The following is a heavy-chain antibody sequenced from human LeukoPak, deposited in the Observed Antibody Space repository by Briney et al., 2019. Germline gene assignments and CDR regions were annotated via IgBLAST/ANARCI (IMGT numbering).Heavy chain of an antibody. D-gene: IGHD3-10*01. J-gene: IGHJ4*02. CDR1: GDSISSTNHY. Sequence: SETLSLTCTVSGDSISSTNHYWGWVRQPPGKGLEWIGEIYHSGSTNYNPSLKSRVTISVDKSKNQFSLKLSSVTAADTAVYYCASLGLLWFGELQPADYWGQGTLVTVSS. V-gene: IGHV4-39*07. CDR3: ASLGLLWFGELQPADY. CDR2: IYHSGST.